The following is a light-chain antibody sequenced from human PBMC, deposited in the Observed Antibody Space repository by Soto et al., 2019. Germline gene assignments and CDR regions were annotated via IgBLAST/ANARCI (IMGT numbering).Light chain of an antibody. J-gene: IGLJ1*01. CDR2: DVS. CDR1: NSDVGGYNY. Sequence: QSALTQPASVSGSPGQSITISCTGTNSDVGGYNYVSWYQQHPGKAPKLMIYDVSKRPSGVPDRFSGSKSGNTASLTISGLQAEDEADYYCCSYAGSYRGYVFGTGTKVTVL. CDR3: CSYAGSYRGYV. V-gene: IGLV2-11*01.